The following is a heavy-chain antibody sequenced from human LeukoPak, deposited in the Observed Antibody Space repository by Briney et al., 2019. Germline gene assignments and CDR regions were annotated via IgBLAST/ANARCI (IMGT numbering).Heavy chain of an antibody. CDR3: ARENYYGSGSYPTDY. CDR1: GGSISSYY. Sequence: PSETLSLTCTVSGGSISSYYWSWIRQPAGKGLEWIGRIYTSGSTNYNPSLKSRVTMSVDTSKNQFFLKLSSVTAADTAVYYCARENYYGSGSYPTDYWGQGTLVTVSS. J-gene: IGHJ4*02. D-gene: IGHD3-10*01. V-gene: IGHV4-4*07. CDR2: IYTSGST.